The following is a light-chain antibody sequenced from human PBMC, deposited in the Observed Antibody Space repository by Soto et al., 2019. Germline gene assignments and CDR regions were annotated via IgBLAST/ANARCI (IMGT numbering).Light chain of an antibody. J-gene: IGKJ1*01. CDR3: LHDYYYPRT. Sequence: AIPMTQSPSSLSASVGDRVTMTCRASQGINNELAWYQQKPGKAPKLLIYAASNLHTGVPSSFRGSGSGSVFALTISSLQSEDFATYFCLHDYYYPRTFGQGTKVE. CDR1: QGINNE. V-gene: IGKV1-6*01. CDR2: AAS.